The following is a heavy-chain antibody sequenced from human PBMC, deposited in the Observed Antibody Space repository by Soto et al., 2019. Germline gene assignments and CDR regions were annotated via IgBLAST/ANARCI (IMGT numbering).Heavy chain of an antibody. CDR2: FDPEDGET. D-gene: IGHD2-15*01. J-gene: IGHJ4*02. CDR1: GYSLTEFS. Sequence: GASVKVSCKVSGYSLTEFSMHWVRQAPGKGLEWMGGFDPEDGETIYAQKFQGRLTVTEDTSTDTVYMELSSLRSEDTAVYYCATIDIVVGYWGQGTLVTVSS. V-gene: IGHV1-24*01. CDR3: ATIDIVVGY.